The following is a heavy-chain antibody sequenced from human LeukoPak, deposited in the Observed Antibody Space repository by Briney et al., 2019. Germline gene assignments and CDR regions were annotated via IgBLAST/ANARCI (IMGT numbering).Heavy chain of an antibody. D-gene: IGHD2-2*01. Sequence: SVKVSCKVFGYTLTELSMHWVRQAPGKGLEWMGGFHPEDGETVYAQKFQGRVTMTEDTSTDTAYMELSSLRSEGTAVYYCATGKIYCSTTSCSDDSWGQGTLVTVSS. CDR3: ATGKIYCSTTSCSDDS. CDR2: FHPEDGET. J-gene: IGHJ4*02. V-gene: IGHV1-24*01. CDR1: GYTLTELS.